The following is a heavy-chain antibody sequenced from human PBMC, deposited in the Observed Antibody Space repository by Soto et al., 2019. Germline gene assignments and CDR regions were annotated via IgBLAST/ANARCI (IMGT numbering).Heavy chain of an antibody. D-gene: IGHD1-26*01. V-gene: IGHV4-59*01. Sequence: LFPTCTVSGDSIRSYYWSWIRQPPGKGLKWIGYVYYSGYTSYNPSLKSRVTISVDTSKNQFSLKLNSVTAADTAVYYCARCFSGNYPSRPEEQYCFESWGKGTMVAVSS. CDR2: VYYSGYT. CDR3: ARCFSGNYPSRPEEQYCFES. J-gene: IGHJ4*02. CDR1: GDSIRSYY.